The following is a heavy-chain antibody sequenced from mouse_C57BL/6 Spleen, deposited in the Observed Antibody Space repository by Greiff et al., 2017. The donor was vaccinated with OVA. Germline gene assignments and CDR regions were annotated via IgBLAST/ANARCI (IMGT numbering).Heavy chain of an antibody. CDR2: INPSSGYT. CDR1: GYTFTSYT. Sequence: VKLQESGAELARPGASVKMSCKASGYTFTSYTMHWVKQRPGQGLEWIGYINPSSGYTKYNQKFKDKATLTADKSSSTAYMQLSSLTSEDSAVYYCARWDGNYEDYAMDYWGQGTSVTVSS. D-gene: IGHD2-1*01. V-gene: IGHV1-4*01. CDR3: ARWDGNYEDYAMDY. J-gene: IGHJ4*01.